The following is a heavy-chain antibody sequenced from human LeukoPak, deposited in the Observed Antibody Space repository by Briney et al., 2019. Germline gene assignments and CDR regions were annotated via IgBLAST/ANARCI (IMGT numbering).Heavy chain of an antibody. Sequence: PSGTLSLTCTASGDTISSYYWSWIRQTPGKGLEWIGYIYYSVSTNYNPSLKSGGTMLIDTSTNQLYLRLSSVTAEDTAVYYCARWRGLNNWSSFDYWGQGTLVSVSS. V-gene: IGHV4-59*08. D-gene: IGHD1-20*01. CDR1: GDTISSYY. CDR3: ARWRGLNNWSSFDY. CDR2: IYYSVST. J-gene: IGHJ4*02.